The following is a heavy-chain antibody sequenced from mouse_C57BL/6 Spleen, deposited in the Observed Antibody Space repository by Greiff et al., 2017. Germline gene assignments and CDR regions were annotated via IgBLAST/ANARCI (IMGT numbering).Heavy chain of an antibody. D-gene: IGHD2-1*01. CDR2: ISGGGGNT. CDR1: GFTFSSCT. J-gene: IGHJ2*01. Sequence: EVPGVESGGGLVKPGGSLKLSCAASGFTFSSCTMSWVRQTPEQRLEWVATISGGGGNTYSQDSVKGRFTSSRDKSKNTLYLQMSSLRSEDTALYYCARQGNYYFDYWGQGTTLTVSS. CDR3: ARQGNYYFDY. V-gene: IGHV5-9*01.